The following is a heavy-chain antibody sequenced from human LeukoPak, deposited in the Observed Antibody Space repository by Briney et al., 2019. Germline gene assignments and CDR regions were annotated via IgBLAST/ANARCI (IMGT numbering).Heavy chain of an antibody. V-gene: IGHV4-61*05. J-gene: IGHJ3*02. CDR2: IYYSGST. D-gene: IGHD3-3*01. CDR1: GGSISSSSYY. Sequence: SETLSLTCTVSGGSISSSSYYWGWIRQPPGKGLEWIGYIYYSGSTNYNPSLKSRVTISVDTSKNQFSLKLSSVTAADTAVYYCARRTISPGLDAFDIWGQGTMVTVSS. CDR3: ARRTISPGLDAFDI.